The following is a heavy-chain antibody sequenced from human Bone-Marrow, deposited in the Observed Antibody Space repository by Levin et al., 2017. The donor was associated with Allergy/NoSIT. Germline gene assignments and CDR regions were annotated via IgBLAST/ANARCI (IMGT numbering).Heavy chain of an antibody. V-gene: IGHV3-33*01. CDR3: ARDSRLTNYYDSSGYPERNEYYFDY. CDR1: GFTFSSYG. D-gene: IGHD3-22*01. J-gene: IGHJ4*02. CDR2: IWYDGSNK. Sequence: GGSLRLSCAASGFTFSSYGMHWVRQAPGKGLEWVAVIWYDGSNKYYADSVKGRFTISRDNSKNTLYLQMNSLRAEDTAVYYCARDSRLTNYYDSSGYPERNEYYFDYWGQGTLVTVSS.